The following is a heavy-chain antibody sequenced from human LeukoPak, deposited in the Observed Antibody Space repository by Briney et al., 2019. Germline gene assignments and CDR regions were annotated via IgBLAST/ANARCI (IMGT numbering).Heavy chain of an antibody. CDR3: ARAGPIAAAGARVFFDY. J-gene: IGHJ4*02. CDR1: GGSISSYY. CDR2: IYYSGST. Sequence: SETLSLTCTVSGGSISSYYWSWIRQPPGKGLEWIGYIYYSGSTNYNPSLKSRVTISVDTSKNQFSLKLSSVTAADTAVYYCARAGPIAAAGARVFFDYWGQGTLVTVSS. V-gene: IGHV4-59*01. D-gene: IGHD6-13*01.